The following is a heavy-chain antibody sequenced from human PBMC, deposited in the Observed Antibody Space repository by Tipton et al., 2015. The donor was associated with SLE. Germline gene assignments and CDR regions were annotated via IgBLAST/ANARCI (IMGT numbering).Heavy chain of an antibody. CDR3: ARGAKERITLVRVRPYYFDY. D-gene: IGHD3-10*01. Sequence: TLSLTCAVYGGSFSGYYWSWIRQPPGKGLEWVGESNPSGRTNYNPSLQSRVTISVDTSKNQLSLKLTSVTAADTSVYYCARGAKERITLVRVRPYYFDYWGQGSLVTVSS. V-gene: IGHV4-34*01. J-gene: IGHJ4*01. CDR2: SNPSGRT. CDR1: GGSFSGYY.